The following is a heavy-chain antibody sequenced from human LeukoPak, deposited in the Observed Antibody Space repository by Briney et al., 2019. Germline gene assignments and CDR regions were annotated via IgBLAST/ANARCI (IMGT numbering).Heavy chain of an antibody. V-gene: IGHV1-69*13. D-gene: IGHD2-2*01. CDR1: GGTFSSYA. CDR2: IIPIFGTA. J-gene: IGHJ4*02. CDR3: ARSQTDIVVVPGLDY. Sequence: SVKVSCKASGGTFSSYAISWVRQASGQGLEWMGGIIPIFGTANYAQKFQGRVTITADESTSTAYMELSSLRSEDTAVYYCARSQTDIVVVPGLDYWGQGTLVTVSS.